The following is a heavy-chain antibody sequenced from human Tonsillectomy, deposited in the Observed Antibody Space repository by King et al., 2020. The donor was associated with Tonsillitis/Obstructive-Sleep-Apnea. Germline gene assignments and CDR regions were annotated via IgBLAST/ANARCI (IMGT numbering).Heavy chain of an antibody. D-gene: IGHD3-22*01. CDR1: GYTFTGYY. J-gene: IGHJ4*02. CDR2: INPNSGGT. Sequence: VQLVESGAEVKKPGASVKVSCKASGYTFTGYYMHWVRQAPGQGLEWMGWINPNSGGTNYAQKFQGRVTMTRDTSISTAYMELSRLRSDDTAVYYCARVAYYYDSSGPFDYWGQGSLVTVSS. CDR3: ARVAYYYDSSGPFDY. V-gene: IGHV1-2*02.